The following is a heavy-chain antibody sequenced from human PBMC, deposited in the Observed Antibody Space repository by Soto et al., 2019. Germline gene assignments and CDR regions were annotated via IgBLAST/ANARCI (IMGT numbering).Heavy chain of an antibody. V-gene: IGHV3-15*01. CDR3: TTDSYITIVIVRFDY. J-gene: IGHJ4*01. CDR1: GDSFSSGGSY. CDR2: ILYRGTT. D-gene: IGHD3-22*01. Sequence: ETLSLTCTVSGDSFSSGGSYWSWIRQHPGKGLEWIGYILYRGTTDFAAPVKGRFAISRDDSKNMVYLQMNSLKTEDTAIYYCTTDSYITIVIVRFDYWGHGTLVTVSS.